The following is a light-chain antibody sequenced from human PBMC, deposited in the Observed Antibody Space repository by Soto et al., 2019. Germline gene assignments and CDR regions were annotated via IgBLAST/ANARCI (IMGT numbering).Light chain of an antibody. J-gene: IGLJ1*01. CDR3: SSSTSSKTFV. V-gene: IGLV2-14*01. Sequence: QSALTQPASVSGAPGQSITISCTGTNSDVNYVSWHQQHPGKAPKLMIYEVINRSSGVSTRFSGSKSGNTASLTISVLQAEDEADYYCSSSTSSKTFVFGTGTKLTVL. CDR1: NSDVNY. CDR2: EVI.